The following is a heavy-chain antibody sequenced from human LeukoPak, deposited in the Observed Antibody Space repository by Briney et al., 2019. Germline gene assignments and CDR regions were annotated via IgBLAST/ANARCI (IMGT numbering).Heavy chain of an antibody. CDR1: GFTFSNAW. Sequence: GGSLRLSCAASGFTFSNAWMSWVRQAPGKGLEWVSSISSSSSYIYYADSVKGRFTISRDNAKNSLYLQMNSLRAEDTAVYYCARGDYCSSTSCNHYWGQGTLVTVSS. CDR2: ISSSSSYI. D-gene: IGHD2-2*01. J-gene: IGHJ4*02. V-gene: IGHV3-21*01. CDR3: ARGDYCSSTSCNHY.